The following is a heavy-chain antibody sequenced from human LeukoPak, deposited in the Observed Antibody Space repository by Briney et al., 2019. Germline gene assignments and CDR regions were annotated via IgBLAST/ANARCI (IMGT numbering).Heavy chain of an antibody. Sequence: ASVKVSCKPSGYTLTGYYIHWVRQAPGQGLEWMRWINPNSGGTHYAQKFQGRVTMTRDTSISTAYMELSSLRSDDTALYYCARAGAGVVITATPFDYWGQGTLVTVSS. J-gene: IGHJ4*02. CDR2: INPNSGGT. D-gene: IGHD3-3*01. CDR3: ARAGAGVVITATPFDY. V-gene: IGHV1-2*02. CDR1: GYTLTGYY.